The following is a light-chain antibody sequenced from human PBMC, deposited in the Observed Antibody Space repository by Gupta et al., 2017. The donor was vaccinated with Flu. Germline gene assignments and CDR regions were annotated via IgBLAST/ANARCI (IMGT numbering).Light chain of an antibody. V-gene: IGKV1-12*01. CDR2: AAS. Sequence: PSSLSASVGDRVTITCRASQGISSWLAWYQQRPGKAPRLLIYAASNLQSGVPPRVSGSGSGTDFTLTIISLQPEDFATYYCQQANSFPPTFGGGTKVEIK. CDR3: QQANSFPPT. J-gene: IGKJ4*01. CDR1: QGISSW.